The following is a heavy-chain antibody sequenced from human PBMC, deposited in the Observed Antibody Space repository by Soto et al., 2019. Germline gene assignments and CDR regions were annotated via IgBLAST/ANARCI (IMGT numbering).Heavy chain of an antibody. V-gene: IGHV4-34*01. CDR2: INHTGHT. Sequence: SETLSLTCAVYGGSFNDYYWSWIRQPPGKGLEWIGEINHTGHTNYNPSLKSRVTISVDTSKNQFSLKLSSVTAADTAVYYCASTCHLFDYWGQGALVTVSS. CDR1: GGSFNDYY. CDR3: ASTCHLFDY. J-gene: IGHJ4*02.